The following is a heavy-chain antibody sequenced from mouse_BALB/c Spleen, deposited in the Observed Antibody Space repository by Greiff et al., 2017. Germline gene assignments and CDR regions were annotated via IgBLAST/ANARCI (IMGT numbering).Heavy chain of an antibody. CDR1: GFSLTSYG. J-gene: IGHJ4*01. V-gene: IGHV2-2*02. CDR2: IWSGGST. CDR3: ARKGGNHYAMDY. Sequence: VKLKESGPGLVQPSQSLSITCTVSGFSLTSYGVHWVRQSPGKGLEWLGVIWSGGSTDYNAAFISRLSISKDNSKSQVFFKMNSLQANDTAIYYCARKGGNHYAMDYWGQGTSVTFSS. D-gene: IGHD1-1*02.